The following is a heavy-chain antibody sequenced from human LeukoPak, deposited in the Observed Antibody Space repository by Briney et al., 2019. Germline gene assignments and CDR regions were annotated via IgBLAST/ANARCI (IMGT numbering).Heavy chain of an antibody. CDR3: ARAPFTYDSSGDSFDI. D-gene: IGHD3-22*01. J-gene: IGHJ3*02. V-gene: IGHV3-66*01. Sequence: GGSLRLSCAASGFAVSSNYMSWVRQAPGKGLEWVSVIYSGGSTYYADSVKGRFTVSRDNSKNTLYLQMNSLRAEDTAVYYCARAPFTYDSSGDSFDIWGQGTMVTVSS. CDR2: IYSGGST. CDR1: GFAVSSNY.